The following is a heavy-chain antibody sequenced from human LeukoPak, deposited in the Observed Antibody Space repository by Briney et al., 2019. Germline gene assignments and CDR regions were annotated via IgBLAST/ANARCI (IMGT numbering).Heavy chain of an antibody. D-gene: IGHD6-13*01. CDR3: ARAMPRGIAAAGTADH. CDR2: ISYDGINK. V-gene: IGHV3-30*04. CDR1: EFTFSSYA. J-gene: IGHJ5*02. Sequence: PGGSLRLSCAASEFTFSSYAMHWVRQAPGKGLEWVAVISYDGINKYYADSVKGRFTISRDNPKNTLYLQVNSLRPEDTAVYYCARAMPRGIAAAGTADHWGQGTLVTVSS.